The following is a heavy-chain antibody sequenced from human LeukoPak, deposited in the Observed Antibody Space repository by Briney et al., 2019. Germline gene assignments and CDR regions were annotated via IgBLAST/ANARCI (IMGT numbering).Heavy chain of an antibody. J-gene: IGHJ5*02. D-gene: IGHD3-9*01. CDR3: TRLGSGFDP. Sequence: GGSLRLSCAASGFTFSSYAMSWVRQAPGKGLEWVSAISGSGGSTYYADSVKGRFTISRDNSKNTLYLQMNSLKTEDTAVYYCTRLGSGFDPWGQGTLVTVSS. V-gene: IGHV3-23*01. CDR1: GFTFSSYA. CDR2: ISGSGGST.